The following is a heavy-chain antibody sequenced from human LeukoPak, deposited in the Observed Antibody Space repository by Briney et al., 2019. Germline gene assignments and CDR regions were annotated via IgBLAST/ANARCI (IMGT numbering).Heavy chain of an antibody. D-gene: IGHD3-22*01. CDR2: ISGSGSST. V-gene: IGHV3-23*01. CDR3: AKEVGYDSSGYDDF. Sequence: GGSLRLSCAASGFTFSNYAMSWVRQAPGKGLEWVSAISGSGSSTYYADSVKGRFTISRDNSKNTLYLQMNSLRAEDTALYYCAKEVGYDSSGYDDFWGQGTLVTVSS. CDR1: GFTFSNYA. J-gene: IGHJ4*02.